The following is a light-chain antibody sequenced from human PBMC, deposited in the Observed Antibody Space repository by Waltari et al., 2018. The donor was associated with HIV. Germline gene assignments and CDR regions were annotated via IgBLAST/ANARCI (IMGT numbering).Light chain of an antibody. V-gene: IGLV1-51*01. CDR3: GTWDSSLSAVV. CDR2: NES. J-gene: IGLJ1*01. Sequence: QSVLTPPPSVSAAPGPKVTISCSGSTSTIGNSYVYWYQRLPGTAPKLLIYNESARPAWVPDSFAGATSGTSAALCITGLQTGDDADYYGGTWDSSLSAVVFGTGTKVTVL. CDR1: TSTIGNSY.